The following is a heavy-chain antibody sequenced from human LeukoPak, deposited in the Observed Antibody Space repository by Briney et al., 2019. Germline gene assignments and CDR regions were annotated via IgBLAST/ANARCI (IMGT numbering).Heavy chain of an antibody. D-gene: IGHD4-23*01. V-gene: IGHV4-61*02. CDR1: GGSISSGSYY. CDR2: IYASGST. CDR3: AREGDYGGNSGYYYYYMDV. Sequence: SETLSLTCTVCGGSISSGSYYWSWIRQPAGKGLERIGRIYASGSTNYNPSLKSRVTISVDTSKNQFSLKLSSVTAADTAVYYCAREGDYGGNSGYYYYYMDVWGKGTTVTVSS. J-gene: IGHJ6*03.